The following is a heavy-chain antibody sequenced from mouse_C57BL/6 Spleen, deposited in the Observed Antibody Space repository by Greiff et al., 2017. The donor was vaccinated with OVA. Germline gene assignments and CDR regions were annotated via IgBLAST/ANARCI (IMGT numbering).Heavy chain of an antibody. CDR3: AREVTTVVATSKYWYFDV. CDR2: INPNNGGT. Sequence: EVKLMESGPELVKPGASVKIPCKASGYTFTDYNMDWVKQSHGKSLEWIGDINPNNGGTIYNQKFKGKATLTVDKSSSTAYMELRSLTSEDTAVYYRAREVTTVVATSKYWYFDVWGTGTTVTVSS. CDR1: GYTFTDYN. V-gene: IGHV1-18*01. D-gene: IGHD1-1*01. J-gene: IGHJ1*03.